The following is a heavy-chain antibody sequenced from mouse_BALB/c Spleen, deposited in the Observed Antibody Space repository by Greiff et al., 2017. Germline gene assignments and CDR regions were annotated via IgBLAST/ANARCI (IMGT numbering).Heavy chain of an antibody. CDR2: IYPGNGDT. CDR3: ARDYRYDRPYYFDY. J-gene: IGHJ2*01. D-gene: IGHD2-14*01. Sequence: QVQLQQPGAELVKPGASVKMSCKASGYTFTSYNMHWVKQTPGQGLEWIGAIYPGNGDTSYNQKFKGKATLTADKSSSTAYMQLSSLTSEDSAVYYCARDYRYDRPYYFDYWGQGTTLTVSS. CDR1: GYTFTSYN. V-gene: IGHV1-12*01.